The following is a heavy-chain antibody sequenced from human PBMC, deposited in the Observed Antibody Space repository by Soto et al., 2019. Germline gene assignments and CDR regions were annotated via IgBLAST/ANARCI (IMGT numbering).Heavy chain of an antibody. D-gene: IGHD3-16*01. J-gene: IGHJ4*02. CDR1: GYLFPAYG. Sequence: QIQLVQSGPEVKMPGASVKVSCKTSGYLFPAYGLAWLRQAPGQRPEWLGWVSTNDDRINYAQKFQGRLAMTTDRSTASTTMELRSLRADDTAMYYCARELNTETNAYYSFAYWGQGTLVTVSS. V-gene: IGHV1-18*01. CDR3: ARELNTETNAYYSFAY. CDR2: VSTNDDRI.